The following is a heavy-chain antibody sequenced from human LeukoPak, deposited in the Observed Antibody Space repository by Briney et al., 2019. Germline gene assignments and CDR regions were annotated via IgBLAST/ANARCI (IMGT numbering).Heavy chain of an antibody. CDR1: GFTFDDYA. CDR3: AKATSYDYGDHFDY. D-gene: IGHD4-17*01. J-gene: IGHJ4*02. V-gene: IGHV3-9*01. CDR2: ISWNSGSI. Sequence: GGSLRLSCAASGFTFDDYAMHWVRQAPGKGLEWVSGISWNSGSIGYADSVKGRFTISRDNAKNSLYLQMNSLRAEDTALYYCAKATSYDYGDHFDYWGQGTLVTVSS.